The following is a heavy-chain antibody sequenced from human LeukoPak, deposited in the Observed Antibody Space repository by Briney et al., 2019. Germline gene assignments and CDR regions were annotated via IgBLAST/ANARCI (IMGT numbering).Heavy chain of an antibody. CDR1: GFTFSSYG. J-gene: IGHJ3*02. Sequence: GGPLRLSCAASGFTFSSYGMHWVRQAPGKGLEWVAVISYDGSNKYYADSVKGRFTISRDNSKNTLYLQMNSLRAEDTAVYYCAKIQGLWFGELLAFDIWGQGTMVTVSS. CDR3: AKIQGLWFGELLAFDI. V-gene: IGHV3-30*18. CDR2: ISYDGSNK. D-gene: IGHD3-10*01.